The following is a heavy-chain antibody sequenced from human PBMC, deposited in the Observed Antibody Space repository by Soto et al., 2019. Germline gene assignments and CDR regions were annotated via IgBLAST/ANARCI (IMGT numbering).Heavy chain of an antibody. Sequence: QVQLVQSGAEVKKPGSSVKVSCKASGGTFSSYTISWVRQAPGQGLEWMGRIIPILGIANYAQKFQGRVTITADKSTRTAYLAPSRLRSEDTAVYYCASLMSSGYYYGMDVWGQGTTVTVPS. CDR1: GGTFSSYT. CDR2: IIPILGIA. J-gene: IGHJ6*02. CDR3: ASLMSSGYYYGMDV. V-gene: IGHV1-69*02. D-gene: IGHD3-10*01.